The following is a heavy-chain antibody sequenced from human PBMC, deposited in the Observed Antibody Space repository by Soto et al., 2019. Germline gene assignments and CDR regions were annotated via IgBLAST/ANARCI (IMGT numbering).Heavy chain of an antibody. D-gene: IGHD2-2*01. CDR1: GFTFGDYA. J-gene: IGHJ5*02. CDR2: IRSKAYGGTT. CDR3: TREVVVPAGDWFDP. V-gene: IGHV3-49*03. Sequence: GGSLRLSCTASGFTFGDYAMSWFRQAPGKGLEWVGFIRSKAYGGTTEYAASVKGRFTISRDDSKSIAYLQMNSLKTEDTAVYYCTREVVVPAGDWFDPWGQGTLVTVSS.